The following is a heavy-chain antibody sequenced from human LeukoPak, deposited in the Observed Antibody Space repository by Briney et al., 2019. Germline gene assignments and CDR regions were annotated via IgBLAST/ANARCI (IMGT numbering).Heavy chain of an antibody. Sequence: SETLSLTCTVSGGSISSYYWSWIRQPPGKGLGGIGYISYSGSTNYNPSLKSRVTISVDKSKNQFSLKLNSVPAADTAVYYCARLTGQQLVQDYYMDVWGKGTTVTVSS. CDR3: ARLTGQQLVQDYYMDV. J-gene: IGHJ6*03. D-gene: IGHD6-13*01. CDR2: ISYSGST. CDR1: GGSISSYY. V-gene: IGHV4-59*08.